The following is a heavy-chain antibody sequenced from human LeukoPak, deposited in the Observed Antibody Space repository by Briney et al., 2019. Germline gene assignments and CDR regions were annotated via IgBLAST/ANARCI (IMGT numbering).Heavy chain of an antibody. CDR1: GYSISSGYY. CDR2: SYHSGST. J-gene: IGHJ4*02. Sequence: SETLSLTCAVSGYSISSGYYWGWIRQPPGKGLEWIGSSYHSGSTYYNPSPKSRVNIQVDTSKTQFSLKLSSVTAADTVVYYCARSGSYYPFDYWGQGTLVTVSS. CDR3: ARSGSYYPFDY. V-gene: IGHV4-38-2*01. D-gene: IGHD3-10*01.